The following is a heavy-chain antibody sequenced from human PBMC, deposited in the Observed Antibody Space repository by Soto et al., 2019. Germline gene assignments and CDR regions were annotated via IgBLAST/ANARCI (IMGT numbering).Heavy chain of an antibody. CDR2: IKSKTDGGTT. V-gene: IGHV3-15*07. CDR1: GFTFSNAW. D-gene: IGHD5-18*01. J-gene: IGHJ4*02. CDR3: TTVNFGYSYAYKDY. Sequence: EVQLVESGGGLVKPGGSLRLSCAASGFTFSNAWMNWVRQAAGKGLEWVGRIKSKTDGGTTDYAAPVKGRFTISRDDSKNTPYLQMNSLKTEDTAVYYCTTVNFGYSYAYKDYWGQGTLVTVSS.